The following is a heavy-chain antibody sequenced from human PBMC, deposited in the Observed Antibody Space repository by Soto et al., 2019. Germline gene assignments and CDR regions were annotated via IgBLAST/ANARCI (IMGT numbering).Heavy chain of an antibody. CDR1: GGTFSSYA. Sequence: ASVKVSCKASGGTFSSYAISWVRQAPGQGLEWMGGIIPIFGTANYAQKFQGRVTITADESTSTAYMELSSLRSEDTAVYYCARGRYYYDSSGYYPNYYYFDYWGQGTLVTVSS. D-gene: IGHD3-22*01. J-gene: IGHJ4*02. CDR3: ARGRYYYDSSGYYPNYYYFDY. CDR2: IIPIFGTA. V-gene: IGHV1-69*13.